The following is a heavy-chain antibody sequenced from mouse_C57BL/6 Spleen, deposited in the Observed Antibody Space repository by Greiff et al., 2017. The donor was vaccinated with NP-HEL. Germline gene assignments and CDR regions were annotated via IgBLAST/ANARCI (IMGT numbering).Heavy chain of an antibody. D-gene: IGHD2-2*01. CDR3: ARSVTYAMDY. J-gene: IGHJ4*01. V-gene: IGHV1-50*01. CDR1: GYTFTSYW. Sequence: QVQLQQPGAELVKPGASVKLSCKASGYTFTSYWMQWVKQRPGQGLEWIGEIDPSDSYTNYNQKFKGKATLTVDTSSSTAYMQLSSLTSEDSAVYYCARSVTYAMDYWGKGTSVTVSS. CDR2: IDPSDSYT.